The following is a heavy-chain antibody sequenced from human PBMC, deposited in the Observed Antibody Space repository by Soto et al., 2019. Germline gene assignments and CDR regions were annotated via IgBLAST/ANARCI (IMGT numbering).Heavy chain of an antibody. CDR1: GGSFSGYY. J-gene: IGHJ4*02. CDR2: INHSGST. CDR3: ARGPNIL. Sequence: SETLSLTCAVYGGSFSGYYWSWIRQPTGKGLEWIGEINHSGSTNYNPSLKSRVTISVDTSKNQFSLKLSSVTAADTAVYYCARGPNILWGQGTLVTV. V-gene: IGHV4-34*01.